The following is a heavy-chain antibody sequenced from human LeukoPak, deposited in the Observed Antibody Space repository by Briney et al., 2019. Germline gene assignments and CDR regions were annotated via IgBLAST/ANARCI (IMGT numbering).Heavy chain of an antibody. V-gene: IGHV4-59*01. J-gene: IGHJ6*03. D-gene: IGHD3-3*01. CDR2: IYYSGST. Sequence: SETLSLTCTVSGGSISSYYWSWIRQPPGKGLEWIGYIYYSGSTNYNPSLKSRVTISVDTSKNQFSLKLSSVTAADTAVYYCARVPPSTPYDFWSGAYYYYMDVWGKGTTVTVSS. CDR1: GGSISSYY. CDR3: ARVPPSTPYDFWSGAYYYYMDV.